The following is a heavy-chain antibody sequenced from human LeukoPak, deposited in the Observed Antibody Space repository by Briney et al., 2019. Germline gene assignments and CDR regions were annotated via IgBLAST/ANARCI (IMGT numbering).Heavy chain of an antibody. V-gene: IGHV1-69*05. Sequence: ASVNVSCKASGGTFSSYAISWVRQAPGQGLEWMGGIIPIFGTANYAQKFQGRVTITTDESTSTAYMELSSLRSEDTAVYYCARGSSGWYVNWGQGTLVTVSS. J-gene: IGHJ4*02. CDR2: IIPIFGTA. D-gene: IGHD6-19*01. CDR1: GGTFSSYA. CDR3: ARGSSGWYVN.